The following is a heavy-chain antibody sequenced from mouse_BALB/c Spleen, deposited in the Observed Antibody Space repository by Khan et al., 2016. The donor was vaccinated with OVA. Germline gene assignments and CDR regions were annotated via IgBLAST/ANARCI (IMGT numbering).Heavy chain of an antibody. J-gene: IGHJ3*01. Sequence: EVQLQESGPGLVKPSQSLSLTCTVTGYSITSEFAWNWIRQFPGNKLEWMGYISYSGNTRYNPSLKSLISIPRDTSRNQFFLQLNSFTTEDTATYYCARKDYYDYDPFPYWGQGTLGTVSA. CDR2: ISYSGNT. D-gene: IGHD2-4*01. CDR1: GYSITSEFA. CDR3: ARKDYYDYDPFPY. V-gene: IGHV3-2*02.